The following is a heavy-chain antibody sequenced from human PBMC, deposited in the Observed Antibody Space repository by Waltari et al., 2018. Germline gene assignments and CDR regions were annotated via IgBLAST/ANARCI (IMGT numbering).Heavy chain of an antibody. D-gene: IGHD6-19*01. CDR2: IYHRGST. Sequence: QVQLQESGPGLVKPSGTLSLTCAVSGGSISSSNWWSWVRPPPGTGLEWIGEIYHRGSTNYNPSRKSRVTISVYKSKNQFSLKLSSVTAADTAVYYCARVGAVAGTGGGWFDPWGQGTLVTVSS. J-gene: IGHJ5*02. CDR1: GGSISSSNW. CDR3: ARVGAVAGTGGGWFDP. V-gene: IGHV4-4*02.